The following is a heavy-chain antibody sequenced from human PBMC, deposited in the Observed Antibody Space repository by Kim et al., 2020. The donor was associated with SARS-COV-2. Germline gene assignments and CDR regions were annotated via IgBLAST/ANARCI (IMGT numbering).Heavy chain of an antibody. CDR3: ASVPYYYDSSGYNDY. Sequence: PYLKSRVTISVDTSKNQFSLKLSSVTAADTAVYYCASVPYYYDSSGYNDYWGQGTLVTVSS. V-gene: IGHV4-39*01. D-gene: IGHD3-22*01. J-gene: IGHJ4*02.